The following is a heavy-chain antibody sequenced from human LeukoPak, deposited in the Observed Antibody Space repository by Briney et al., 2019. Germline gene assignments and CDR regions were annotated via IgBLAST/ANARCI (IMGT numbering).Heavy chain of an antibody. CDR1: GGSFSGYY. J-gene: IGHJ4*02. CDR2: INHSGSA. D-gene: IGHD5-18*01. V-gene: IGHV4-34*01. CDR3: ARGGYSYGFDY. Sequence: SETLSPTCAVYGGSFSGYYWSWIRQPPGKGLEWIGEINHSGSANYNPSLKSRVTISVDPSKNQFSLKLSSVTAADTAVYYCARGGYSYGFDYWGQGTLVTVSS.